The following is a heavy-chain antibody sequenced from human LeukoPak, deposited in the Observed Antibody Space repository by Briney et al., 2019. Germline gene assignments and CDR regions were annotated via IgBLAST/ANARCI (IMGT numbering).Heavy chain of an antibody. D-gene: IGHD3-22*01. CDR3: ATGPIYDSSGYDLNY. CDR2: FDPEDGET. V-gene: IGHV1-24*01. Sequence: ASVKVSCKVSGYTLTELSMHWVRQAPGKGLEWTGGFDPEDGETIYAQKFQGRVTMTEDTSTDTAYMELSSLRSEDTAVYYCATGPIYDSSGYDLNYWGQGTLVTVSS. CDR1: GYTLTELS. J-gene: IGHJ4*02.